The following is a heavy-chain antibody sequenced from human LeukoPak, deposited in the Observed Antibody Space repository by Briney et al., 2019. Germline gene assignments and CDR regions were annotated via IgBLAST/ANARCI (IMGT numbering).Heavy chain of an antibody. D-gene: IGHD1-7*01. CDR3: ARAITGTTRWFDP. Sequence: SETVSLTCTVSGGSISSYYWSWIRQPPGKGLEWIGYIYYSGSTNYNPSLKSRVTISVDTSKNQFSLKLSSVTAADTAVYYCARAITGTTRWFDPWGQGTLVTVSS. CDR1: GGSISSYY. V-gene: IGHV4-59*01. CDR2: IYYSGST. J-gene: IGHJ5*02.